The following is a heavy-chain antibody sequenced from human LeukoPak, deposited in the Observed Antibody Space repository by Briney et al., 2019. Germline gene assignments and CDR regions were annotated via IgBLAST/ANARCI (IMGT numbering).Heavy chain of an antibody. Sequence: SVKVFCKASGGTFSNFAVSWVRQAPGQGLEWMGGIIPVFGATTYAENFQDRVTITADESTGTAYMELSSLKSDDTAVYYCARVPPYCSTTTCYAPFDYWGQGTLVTVSS. V-gene: IGHV1-69*01. CDR2: IIPVFGAT. CDR1: GGTFSNFA. J-gene: IGHJ4*02. CDR3: ARVPPYCSTTTCYAPFDY. D-gene: IGHD2-2*01.